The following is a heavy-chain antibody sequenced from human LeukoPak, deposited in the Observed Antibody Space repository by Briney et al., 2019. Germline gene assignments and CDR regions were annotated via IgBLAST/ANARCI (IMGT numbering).Heavy chain of an antibody. CDR2: INHSGST. CDR1: GGSFSGYY. J-gene: IGHJ4*02. V-gene: IGHV4-34*01. Sequence: ASETLSLTCAVYGGSFSGYYWSWIRQPPGKGLEWIGEINHSGSTNYNPSLKSRVTISVDTSKNQFSLKLSSVTAADTAVYYCAREGPSAARPPIWGSYRPPFSYFDYWGQGTLVTVSS. CDR3: AREGPSAARPPIWGSYRPPFSYFDY. D-gene: IGHD3-16*02.